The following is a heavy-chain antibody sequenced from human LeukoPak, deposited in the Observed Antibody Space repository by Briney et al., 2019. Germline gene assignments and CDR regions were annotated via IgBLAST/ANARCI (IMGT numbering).Heavy chain of an antibody. Sequence: TSSETLSLTCTVSGGSVSSGSYYWSWIRQPPGKGLEWIGYIYYSGITNYNPSLKSRVTISVDTSKNQFSLTLTSVTAADTAVYYCATAFEVRDFWSGSTMHFDYWGQGTLVTVSS. CDR2: IYYSGIT. J-gene: IGHJ4*02. D-gene: IGHD3-3*01. CDR1: GGSVSSGSYY. CDR3: ATAFEVRDFWSGSTMHFDY. V-gene: IGHV4-61*01.